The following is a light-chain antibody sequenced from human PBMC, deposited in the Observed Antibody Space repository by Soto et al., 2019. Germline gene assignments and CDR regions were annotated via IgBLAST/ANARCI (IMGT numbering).Light chain of an antibody. V-gene: IGKV1-33*01. CDR1: QDISSY. Sequence: DVQMTQSPSTLSASVGDRVTITCQASQDISSYLNWYQQKPGKAPKLLIYDATNLEIGVPSRFSGSGSGTDFTFTISSLQPEDIATYYCQQYDNLPITFGQGTRLEIK. J-gene: IGKJ5*01. CDR3: QQYDNLPIT. CDR2: DAT.